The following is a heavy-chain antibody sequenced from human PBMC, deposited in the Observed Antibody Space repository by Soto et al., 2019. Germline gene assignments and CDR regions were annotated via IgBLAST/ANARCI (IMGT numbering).Heavy chain of an antibody. Sequence: QVQLQESGPGLVKPSETLSLTCTVSGGSIRSYYWSWIRQPPGKGLAWLGYIYYSGSTNYNPSLKSRVTISVDTSKNQFSLKLSSVTAADTAVYYCARWVSTTASGPFLDYWGQGTLVTVSS. CDR3: ARWVSTTASGPFLDY. CDR1: GGSIRSYY. J-gene: IGHJ4*02. CDR2: IYYSGST. D-gene: IGHD1-1*01. V-gene: IGHV4-59*01.